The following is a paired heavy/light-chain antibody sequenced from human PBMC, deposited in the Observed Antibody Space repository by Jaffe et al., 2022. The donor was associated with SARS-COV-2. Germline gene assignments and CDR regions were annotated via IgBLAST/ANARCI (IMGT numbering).Heavy chain of an antibody. V-gene: IGHV3-23*01. J-gene: IGHJ2*01. CDR3: AKDASTDYYPYWYLDH. CDR1: GFTFDRFA. D-gene: IGHD3-22*01. Sequence: EVQLLESGGGLVHPGGSLRLSCAASGFTFDRFAMNWVRQAPGKGLEWVSGISLSGDKASYADSVKGRFTISRDNSDNRLYLQMDSLGAEDTALYYCAKDASTDYYPYWYLDHWGRGTLVTVSS. CDR2: ISLSGDKA.
Light chain of an antibody. CDR1: SSDVGGYHF. CDR2: DFT. J-gene: IGLJ3*02. CDR3: CSYAGTYTWV. V-gene: IGLV2-11*01. Sequence: QSALTQPRSVSGSPGQSVTISCTRISSDVGGYHFVSWYQQHPGKVPKLIIYDFTERPSGVPDRFAGSRSGNTASLTISGLQAEDEADYYCCSYAGTYTWVFGGGTKVTVL.